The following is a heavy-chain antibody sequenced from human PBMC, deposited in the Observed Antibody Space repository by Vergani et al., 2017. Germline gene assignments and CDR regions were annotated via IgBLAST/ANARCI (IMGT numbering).Heavy chain of an antibody. CDR3: TSARPYYYYGMDV. Sequence: QVQLQESGPGLVKPSETLSLTCAVYGGSFSGYYWSWIRQPPGKGLEWIGYIYTSGSTNYNPSLKSRVTISVDTSKNQFSLKLSSVTAADTAVYYCTSARPYYYYGMDVWGQGP. V-gene: IGHV4-4*09. CDR2: IYTSGST. D-gene: IGHD6-6*01. CDR1: GGSFSGYY. J-gene: IGHJ6*01.